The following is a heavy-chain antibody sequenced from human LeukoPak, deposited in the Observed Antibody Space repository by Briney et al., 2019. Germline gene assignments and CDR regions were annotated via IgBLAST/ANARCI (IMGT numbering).Heavy chain of an antibody. CDR3: ARHPYSSSWYDY. CDR2: IYYSGST. J-gene: IGHJ4*02. CDR1: GGSISSSSYY. Sequence: SETLSLTCTVSGGSISSSSYYWGWIRQPPGKGLEWIGSIYYSGSTYYNPSPKSRVTISVDTSKNQFSLKLSSVTAADTAVYYCARHPYSSSWYDYWGQGTLVTVSS. D-gene: IGHD6-13*01. V-gene: IGHV4-39*01.